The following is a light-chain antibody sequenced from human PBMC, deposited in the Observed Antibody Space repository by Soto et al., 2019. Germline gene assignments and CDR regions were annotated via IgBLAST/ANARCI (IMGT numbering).Light chain of an antibody. CDR3: QQYNYFWA. J-gene: IGKJ1*01. CDR2: KSS. CDR1: QSISSW. V-gene: IGKV1-5*03. Sequence: DIQMTQSPSTLSASVGDRVTITGRVSQSISSWLAWYQQKPGKAPKLLIYKSSTLQSGVPSRFRGSGAETEFSLTISSLQPDDFATYYCQQYNYFWAFGQGTKVDIK.